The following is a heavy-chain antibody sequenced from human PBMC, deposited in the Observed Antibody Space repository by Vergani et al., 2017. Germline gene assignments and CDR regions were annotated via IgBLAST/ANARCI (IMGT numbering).Heavy chain of an antibody. D-gene: IGHD1-14*01. CDR2: IYYSGST. V-gene: IGHV4-59*01. Sequence: QVQLQESGPGLVKPSETLSLTCTVSGGSISSYYWSWIRQPPGKGLEWIGYIYYSGSTNYNPSLKSRVTISVDTSKTQFSLKLSSVTAADTAVYYCARAGPFEFYGIDPWGQGTLVTVSS. CDR3: ARAGPFEFYGIDP. CDR1: GGSISSYY. J-gene: IGHJ5*02.